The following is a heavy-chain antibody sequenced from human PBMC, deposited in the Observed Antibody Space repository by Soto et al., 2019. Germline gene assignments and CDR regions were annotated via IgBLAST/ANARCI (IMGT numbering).Heavy chain of an antibody. CDR3: AKDLGVAVAGLDYYYYYGMDV. D-gene: IGHD6-19*01. V-gene: IGHV3-30*18. Sequence: GGSLRLSCAASGFTFSSYGMHWVRQAPGKGLEWVAVISYDGSNKYYADSVKGRFTISRDNSKNTLYLQMNSLRAEDTAVYYCAKDLGVAVAGLDYYYYYGMDVWGQGTTVTVSS. J-gene: IGHJ6*02. CDR1: GFTFSSYG. CDR2: ISYDGSNK.